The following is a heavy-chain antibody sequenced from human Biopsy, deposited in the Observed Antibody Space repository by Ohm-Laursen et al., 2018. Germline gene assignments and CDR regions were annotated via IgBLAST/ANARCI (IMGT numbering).Heavy chain of an antibody. Sequence: SLRLSCSASGFIFRNYAMGWIRQAPGKGLEWVSGISGTDESTHSADSVKGRFTISRDNSKNMLYLQMNSLKAEDTAVYYCARDPNWGSGYWGQGTLVTVSS. V-gene: IGHV3-23*01. J-gene: IGHJ4*02. CDR2: ISGTDEST. CDR1: GFIFRNYA. CDR3: ARDPNWGSGY. D-gene: IGHD7-27*01.